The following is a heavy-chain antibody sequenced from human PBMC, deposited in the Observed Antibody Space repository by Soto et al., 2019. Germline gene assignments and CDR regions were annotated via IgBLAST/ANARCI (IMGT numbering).Heavy chain of an antibody. Sequence: EVQLVESGGGLVKPGRSLRLSCTASGFTFGDYAMSWFRQAPGKGLEWVGFIRSKAYGGTTEYAASVKGRFTISRDDSKSIAYMQMNSLKTEDTAVYYCTRDLGYGFGESAPPYVASWGQGTLVTVSS. D-gene: IGHD3-10*01. V-gene: IGHV3-49*05. CDR2: IRSKAYGGTT. CDR1: GFTFGDYA. CDR3: TRDLGYGFGESAPPYVAS. J-gene: IGHJ5*02.